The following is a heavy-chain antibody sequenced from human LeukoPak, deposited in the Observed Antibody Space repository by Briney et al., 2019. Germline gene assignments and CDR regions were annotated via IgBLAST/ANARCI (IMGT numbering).Heavy chain of an antibody. CDR2: ISYDGSNK. V-gene: IGHV3-30-3*01. CDR1: GFTFSSYA. J-gene: IGHJ6*02. CDR3: AREICGSTSSHEFGMDV. Sequence: GGSLRLSCAASGFTFSSYAMHWVRQAPGKGLEWVAVISYDGSNKYYADSVKGRFTISRDNFKDTLYLQMDNLRAEDTAVYYCAREICGSTSSHEFGMDVWGQGTTVTVSS. D-gene: IGHD2-2*01.